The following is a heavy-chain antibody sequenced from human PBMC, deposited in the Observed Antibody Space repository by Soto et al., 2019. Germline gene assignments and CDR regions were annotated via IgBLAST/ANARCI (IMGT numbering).Heavy chain of an antibody. Sequence: KSGGSLRLSXSASGFTFSNALMSWVRQAPGKGLEWVGRIRSEADGGTTDYAAPVKGRFTISRDDSKNTLYLQMNSLKTEDTAVYYCTTDRPPDMEYYYYGMDVWGQGTTVTVSS. V-gene: IGHV3-15*01. D-gene: IGHD2-15*01. CDR2: IRSEADGGTT. CDR3: TTDRPPDMEYYYYGMDV. CDR1: GFTFSNAL. J-gene: IGHJ6*02.